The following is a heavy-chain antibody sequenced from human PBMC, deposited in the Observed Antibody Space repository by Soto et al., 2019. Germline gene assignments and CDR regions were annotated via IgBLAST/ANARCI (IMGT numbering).Heavy chain of an antibody. CDR2: ISAFNGNT. V-gene: IGHV1-18*01. D-gene: IGHD6-19*01. Sequence: QDQLVQSGAEVKKPGASATVSCKASGYSFTNYGVTWVRQAPGQGLERMGWISAFNGNTHYAQNLQGRVTMTTDAATSTACMELRSRRSDDTAVYYCARDRGVAPPVAGNTHYYYYMDVWGKGTTVTVSS. CDR1: GYSFTNYG. CDR3: ARDRGVAPPVAGNTHYYYYMDV. J-gene: IGHJ6*03.